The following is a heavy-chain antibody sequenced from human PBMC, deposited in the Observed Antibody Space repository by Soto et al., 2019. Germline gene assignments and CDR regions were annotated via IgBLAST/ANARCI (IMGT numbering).Heavy chain of an antibody. J-gene: IGHJ4*02. CDR2: ISYSAKT. Sequence: RSLTCGVSGYSITSGFYWGWVRQSPGKGLEWIGTISYSAKTFYNPSLASRFSMAVDSSKNQFSLRLTSVTAADTALYYCTRGAGAPWVRFDSWGRGILVTVSS. D-gene: IGHD3-16*01. CDR1: GYSITSGFY. CDR3: TRGAGAPWVRFDS. V-gene: IGHV4-38-2*01.